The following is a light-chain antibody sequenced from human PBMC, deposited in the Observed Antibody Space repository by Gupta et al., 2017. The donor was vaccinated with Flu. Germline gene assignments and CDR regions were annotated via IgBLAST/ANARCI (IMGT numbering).Light chain of an antibody. CDR3: QQSYSSQRT. CDR2: AAS. J-gene: IGKJ2*02. CDR1: QSITSY. Sequence: LPMSLSPSTLSASVGARVTITCLPRQSITSYLNWYQQKPGKAPRLLIYAASSLHSGVPARFSGSGSGTEFTLTISRLEPEDFATYYCQQSYSSQRTFGQGTKLEIK. V-gene: IGKV1-39*01.